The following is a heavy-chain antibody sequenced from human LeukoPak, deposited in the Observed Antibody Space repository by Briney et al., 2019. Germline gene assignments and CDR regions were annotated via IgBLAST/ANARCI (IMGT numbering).Heavy chain of an antibody. Sequence: SETLSLTCAVYGGSISSSIYYWGWIRQPPGKGLEWIGSIYYSGSTNYNPSLKSRVTISVDTSKNQFSLKVSSVTAADTAVYYCARERTFYCSSTSYPDAFDIWGQGTMVTVSS. V-gene: IGHV4-39*07. D-gene: IGHD2-2*01. CDR2: IYYSGST. CDR3: ARERTFYCSSTSYPDAFDI. J-gene: IGHJ3*02. CDR1: GGSISSSIYY.